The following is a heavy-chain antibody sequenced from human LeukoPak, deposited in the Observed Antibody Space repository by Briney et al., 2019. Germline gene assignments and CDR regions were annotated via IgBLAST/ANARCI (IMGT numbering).Heavy chain of an antibody. CDR1: GFTFTSYA. J-gene: IGHJ4*02. D-gene: IGHD6-6*01. Sequence: SGGSLRLSCAASGFTFTSYAMSWVRQAPGKGLEWVSAISGSGGSTYHADSVKGRFTISRDNSKNTLYLQVNSLRAEDTAVYYCAKMGVVAARPGTFDYWGQGTLVTVSS. V-gene: IGHV3-23*01. CDR2: ISGSGGST. CDR3: AKMGVVAARPGTFDY.